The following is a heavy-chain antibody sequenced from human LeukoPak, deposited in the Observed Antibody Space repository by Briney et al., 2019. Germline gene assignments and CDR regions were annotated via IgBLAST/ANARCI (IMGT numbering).Heavy chain of an antibody. D-gene: IGHD5/OR15-5a*01. CDR3: AKKVGLVSAPLYYFDV. CDR1: GFTFSSYA. J-gene: IGHJ4*02. CDR2: ISGPAGSL. V-gene: IGHV3-23*01. Sequence: GGSLRLXCAASGFTFSSYAMRWVRQAPGKGLEWVSAISGPAGSLDYGDYVKGRFTISRDNSKNTLFLQMNSLRADDTAIYYCAKKVGLVSAPLYYFDVWGQGTLVTVSS.